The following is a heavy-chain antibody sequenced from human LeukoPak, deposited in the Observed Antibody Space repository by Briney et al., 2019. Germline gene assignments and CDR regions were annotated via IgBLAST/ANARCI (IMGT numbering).Heavy chain of an antibody. CDR3: ARANVYYGDGYYPVVGYYFDY. V-gene: IGHV3-72*01. J-gene: IGHJ4*02. Sequence: QTGGSLRLSCAASGFTFSDHYMDWVRQAPGKGLEWVGRARNKANSYTTEYAASVKGRFTISRDDSKNSLYLQMNSLKTEDTAVYYCARANVYYGDGYYPVVGYYFDYWGQGTLVTVSS. CDR1: GFTFSDHY. D-gene: IGHD3-22*01. CDR2: ARNKANSYTT.